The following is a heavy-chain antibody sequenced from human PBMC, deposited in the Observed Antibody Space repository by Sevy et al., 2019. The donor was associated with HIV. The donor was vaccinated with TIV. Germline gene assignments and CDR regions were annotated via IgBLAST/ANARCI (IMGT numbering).Heavy chain of an antibody. CDR3: SRVEYSSSSVWFDP. J-gene: IGHJ5*02. V-gene: IGHV1-2*06. Sequence: SVKVSCKASGYTFTGYYMHWVRQAPGQGLEWTGRINPNSGGTNYAQQFQGRVTMTRDMSISTAYMELSRLRYDDTAVYYCSRVEYSSSSVWFDPWGQGTLVLVSS. CDR1: GYTFTGYY. D-gene: IGHD6-6*01. CDR2: INPNSGGT.